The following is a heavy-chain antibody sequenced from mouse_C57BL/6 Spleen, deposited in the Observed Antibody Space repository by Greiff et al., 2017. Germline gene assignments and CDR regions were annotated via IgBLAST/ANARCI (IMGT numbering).Heavy chain of an antibody. CDR2: IYPGDGDT. D-gene: IGHD2-5*01. J-gene: IGHJ2*01. CDR1: GYAFSSYW. V-gene: IGHV1-80*01. Sequence: VMLVESGAELVKPGASVKISCKASGYAFSSYWMNWVKQRPGKGLEWIGQIYPGDGDTNYNGKFKGKATLTADKSSSTAYMQLSSLTSEDSAVYFCARRGYSNYFDYWGQGTTLTVSS. CDR3: ARRGYSNYFDY.